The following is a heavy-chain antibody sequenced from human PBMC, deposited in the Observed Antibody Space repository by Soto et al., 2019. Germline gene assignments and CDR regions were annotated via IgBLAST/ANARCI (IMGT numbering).Heavy chain of an antibody. V-gene: IGHV1-18*01. J-gene: IGHJ2*01. CDR1: GYTFTSYG. D-gene: IGHD4-17*01. CDR3: AREASYYGAAPWFFDL. Sequence: QVQLVQSGAEVKKPGASVKVSCKASGYTFTSYGISWVRQAPGQGLEWMGWISAYNGNTNYAQKVQGRVTMTTDTSTSTAYMELRSLRSDDTAVYYCAREASYYGAAPWFFDLWGRGTLVTVSS. CDR2: ISAYNGNT.